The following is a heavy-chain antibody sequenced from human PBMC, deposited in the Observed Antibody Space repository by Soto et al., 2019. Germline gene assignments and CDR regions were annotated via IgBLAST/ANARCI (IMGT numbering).Heavy chain of an antibody. Sequence: VQLLESGGGLVQPGGSLRLSCAASGFTFSNYAMSWVRQAPGKGLEWVSSFTGSGDYTYYADSVKGRFTISRDNSKNTLYLQMNSLRAEDTAVYYCAKARYYDSTGYLYYFDYWGQGTLVTVSS. CDR3: AKARYYDSTGYLYYFDY. D-gene: IGHD3-22*01. V-gene: IGHV3-23*01. J-gene: IGHJ4*02. CDR1: GFTFSNYA. CDR2: FTGSGDYT.